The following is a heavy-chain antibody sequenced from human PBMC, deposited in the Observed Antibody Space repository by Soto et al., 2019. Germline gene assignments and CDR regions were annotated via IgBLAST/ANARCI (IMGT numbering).Heavy chain of an antibody. Sequence: QVQLVESGGDLVQPGRSLRLSCTASEFPFQHDAMHWLRQAPGRGLEWVALVSYDGGSKEYGDCVQGRFTVSRDNPKNTVYLQMSSLRPEDTAVYYCVPVGPHGDQTYYFGSKSLKYYFDKWGQGNLVAVSS. V-gene: IGHV3-30-3*01. CDR3: VPVGPHGDQTYYFGSKSLKYYFDK. CDR2: VSYDGGSK. J-gene: IGHJ4*02. CDR1: EFPFQHDA. D-gene: IGHD3-10*01.